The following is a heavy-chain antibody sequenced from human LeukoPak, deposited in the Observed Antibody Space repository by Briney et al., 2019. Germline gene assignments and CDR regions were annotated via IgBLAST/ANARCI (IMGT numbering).Heavy chain of an antibody. CDR3: ARDAVDIANAV. CDR1: GFTFTTYW. J-gene: IGHJ6*02. V-gene: IGHV3-74*01. Sequence: GGSLRLSCAASGFTFTTYWMHWVRQAPGKGLVWVSHINSDGSITSYADSVKGRFTISRDNAKNTLYLQMNSLRAEDTAVYYCARDAVDIANAVWGQGTTVTVSS. D-gene: IGHD5-12*01. CDR2: INSDGSIT.